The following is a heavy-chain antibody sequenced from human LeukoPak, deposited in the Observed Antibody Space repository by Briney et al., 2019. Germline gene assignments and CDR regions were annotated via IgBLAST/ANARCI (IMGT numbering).Heavy chain of an antibody. CDR1: GGSLHRSF. V-gene: IGHV4-59*13. J-gene: IGHJ4*02. Sequence: SETLSLTCIVSGGSLHRSFWTWVRQPPGEGVQWIGRIYSSGTSDYSPSLKSRLTISIDTSMNQFSLRLASVTAADTAVYYCGRRPAVDGPIDNWGQGILVAASS. CDR3: GRRPAVDGPIDN. D-gene: IGHD3/OR15-3a*01. CDR2: IYSSGTS.